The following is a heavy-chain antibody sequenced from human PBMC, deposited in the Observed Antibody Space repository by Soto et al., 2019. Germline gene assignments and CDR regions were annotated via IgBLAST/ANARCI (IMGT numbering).Heavy chain of an antibody. CDR1: VFTFSSYS. V-gene: IGHV3-48*02. J-gene: IGHJ3*02. CDR2: ISSRSSTI. CDR3: ARDPGSGSYFEAFDI. D-gene: IGHD1-26*01. Sequence: GSLRLSCAASVFTFSSYSMNWVRQAPGKGLEWVSYISSRSSTIYYADSVKGRFTISRDNAKNSLYPQMNSLRDEDTAVYYCARDPGSGSYFEAFDIWGQGTMVTVSS.